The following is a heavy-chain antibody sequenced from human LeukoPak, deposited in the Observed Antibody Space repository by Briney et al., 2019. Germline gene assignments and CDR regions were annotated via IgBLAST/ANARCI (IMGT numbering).Heavy chain of an antibody. CDR1: GFTFSSYA. V-gene: IGHV3-30-3*01. CDR2: ISYDGSNK. CDR3: AVGGKFGSQWLDPFGDY. J-gene: IGHJ4*02. Sequence: PGRSLRLSCAASGFTFSSYAMHWVRQAPGKGLEWVAVISYDGSNKYYADSVKGRFTISRDNSKNTLYLQMNSLRAEDTAVYYCAVGGKFGSQWLDPFGDYWGQGTLVTVSS. D-gene: IGHD6-19*01.